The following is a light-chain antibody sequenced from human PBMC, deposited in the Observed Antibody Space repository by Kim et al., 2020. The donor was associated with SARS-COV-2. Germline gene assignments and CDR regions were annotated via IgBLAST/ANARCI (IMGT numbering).Light chain of an antibody. J-gene: IGLJ2*01. CDR1: SMDVGGYNY. V-gene: IGLV2-8*01. Sequence: GQSIPISGTGTSMDVGGYNYVSWYQQPPGKAPKLMIYEVSKRPSGVPDRFSGSKSGNPASLTVSGLQAEDEADYYCSSYAGSNNLVFGGGTQLTVL. CDR3: SSYAGSNNLV. CDR2: EVS.